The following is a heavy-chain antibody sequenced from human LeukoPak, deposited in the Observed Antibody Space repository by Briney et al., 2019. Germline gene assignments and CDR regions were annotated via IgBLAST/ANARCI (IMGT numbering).Heavy chain of an antibody. Sequence: PGGSLRLSCAASGFTFSSYSMIWVRQAPGKGLEWVSYISSSSSTIYYADSVKGRFTISRDNAKNSLYLQMNSVRDEDTAVYYCARDLSGRYAFDIWGQGTMVTVSS. D-gene: IGHD3-10*01. J-gene: IGHJ3*02. CDR2: ISSSSSTI. V-gene: IGHV3-48*02. CDR3: ARDLSGRYAFDI. CDR1: GFTFSSYS.